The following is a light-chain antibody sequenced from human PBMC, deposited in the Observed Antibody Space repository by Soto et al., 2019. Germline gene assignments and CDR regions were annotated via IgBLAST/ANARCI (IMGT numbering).Light chain of an antibody. CDR3: QQYYGAPLT. V-gene: IGKV4-1*01. J-gene: IGKJ4*01. Sequence: DIVMSQSPDSLAVSLGERATINCKSSQSVLSSSNKKNFLAWYQQTPGQPPKLLISWASTREFGVPDRFSGSRPGTDFTLTISSLQAEDVAPYYCQQYYGAPLTFGGGTKAEIK. CDR1: QSVLSSSNKKNF. CDR2: WAS.